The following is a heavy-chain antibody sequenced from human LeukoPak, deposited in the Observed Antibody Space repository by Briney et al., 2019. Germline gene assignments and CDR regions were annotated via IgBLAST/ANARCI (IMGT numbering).Heavy chain of an antibody. Sequence: GGSLRLSCAASGFTFSSYSMNWVRQAPGKGLEWVSYISSSSSTIYYADSVKGRFTISRDNAKNLLYLQMNSLRAEDTAVYYCARDRVYYGDWGQGTLVTVSS. CDR1: GFTFSSYS. CDR2: ISSSSSTI. D-gene: IGHD3-10*01. V-gene: IGHV3-48*01. J-gene: IGHJ1*01. CDR3: ARDRVYYGD.